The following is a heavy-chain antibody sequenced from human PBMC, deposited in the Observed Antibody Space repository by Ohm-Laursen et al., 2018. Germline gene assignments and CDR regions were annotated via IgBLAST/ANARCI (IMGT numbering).Heavy chain of an antibody. D-gene: IGHD3-16*01. CDR3: ARDPVRGLTDY. J-gene: IGHJ4*02. CDR2: ISASGGAT. CDR1: GFTFSTYA. V-gene: IGHV3-23*01. Sequence: SLRLSCAASGFTFSTYAMTWVRQAPGKGLEWVSTISASGGATYYADSVKGRFTISRDNAKNSLYLQMNSLRAEDTAVYYCARDPVRGLTDYWGQGTLVTVSS.